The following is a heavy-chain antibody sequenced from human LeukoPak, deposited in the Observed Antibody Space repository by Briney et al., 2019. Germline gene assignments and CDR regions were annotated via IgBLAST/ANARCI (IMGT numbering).Heavy chain of an antibody. CDR3: AKDGYYYDSGGYYYEDFDAFDI. Sequence: PGGSLRLSCAASGFTFSSYAMSWVRQAPGKGLEWVSAISGSGGSTYYADSVKGRFTISRDNSKNTLYLQMNSLRAEDTAVYYCAKDGYYYDSGGYYYEDFDAFDIWGQGTMVTVSS. CDR1: GFTFSSYA. CDR2: ISGSGGST. J-gene: IGHJ3*02. D-gene: IGHD3-22*01. V-gene: IGHV3-23*01.